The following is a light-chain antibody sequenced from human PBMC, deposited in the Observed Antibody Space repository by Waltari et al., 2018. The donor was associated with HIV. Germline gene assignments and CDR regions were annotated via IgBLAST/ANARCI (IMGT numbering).Light chain of an antibody. V-gene: IGLV1-47*01. Sequence: QSVLTQPLSASGTPGQRVTISCSGSSSHLGDFSVSWYQHLQGAAPKLLIYANNQRPSGVPDRFSGSRSGTSASLAISGLRSEDEAVYSCAVWDDSLRGGVFGGGTKLTVL. CDR1: SSHLGDFS. CDR3: AVWDDSLRGGV. J-gene: IGLJ3*02. CDR2: ANN.